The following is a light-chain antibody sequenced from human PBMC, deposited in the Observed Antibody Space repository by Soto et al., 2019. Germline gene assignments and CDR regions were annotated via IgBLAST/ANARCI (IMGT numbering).Light chain of an antibody. V-gene: IGKV3D-15*01. CDR2: DAS. Sequence: EVVMTQSPATLSVSPVERVTLSCRASQSVRSNLAWYQQKPGQAPRLLIYDASNRATGIPARFSGSGSGTEFTLTISSLQSEDFAVYYCQQYNNWPRTFGQGTKVDIK. J-gene: IGKJ1*01. CDR1: QSVRSN. CDR3: QQYNNWPRT.